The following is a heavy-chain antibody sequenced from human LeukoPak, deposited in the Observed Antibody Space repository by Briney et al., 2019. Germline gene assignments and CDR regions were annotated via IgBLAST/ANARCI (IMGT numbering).Heavy chain of an antibody. CDR3: ARSRVSGVYYFDY. J-gene: IGHJ4*02. V-gene: IGHV3-33*01. D-gene: IGHD5/OR15-5a*01. CDR2: IWYDGSNK. Sequence: GGSLRLSCAASGFTFSSYGMHWVRQAPGKGLEWVAVIWYDGSNKYYADSVKGRFTISRDNSKNTLYLQMNSLRAEDTAVYYCARSRVSGVYYFDYWGQGTLVTVSS. CDR1: GFTFSSYG.